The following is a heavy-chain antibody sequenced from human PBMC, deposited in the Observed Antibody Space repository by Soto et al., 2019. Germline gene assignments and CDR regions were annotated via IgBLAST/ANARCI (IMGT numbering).Heavy chain of an antibody. CDR3: ARERSSGWHDADAI. Sequence: GASVKVSCKASGYTFTSYDINWVRQATGQGLEWMGWMNPNSGNTGYAQKFQGRVTMTRNTSISTAYMELSSLRSEDTAVYYCARERSSGWHDADAIWGQGXMVTVSS. CDR1: GYTFTSYD. D-gene: IGHD6-19*01. CDR2: MNPNSGNT. V-gene: IGHV1-8*01. J-gene: IGHJ3*02.